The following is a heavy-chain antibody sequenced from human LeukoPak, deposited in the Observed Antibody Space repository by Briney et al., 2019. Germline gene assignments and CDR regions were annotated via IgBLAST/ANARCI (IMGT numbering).Heavy chain of an antibody. CDR2: ISSSSSYI. CDR3: ARAGLTTVTRNWFDP. J-gene: IGHJ5*02. CDR1: GFTFSSYS. V-gene: IGHV3-21*01. D-gene: IGHD4-17*01. Sequence: GGSLRLSCAASGFTFSSYSMNWVRQAPGKGLEWVSSISSSSSYIYYADSVKGRFTISRDNAKNSLYLQMNSLGAEDTAVYYCARAGLTTVTRNWFDPWGQGTLVIVSS.